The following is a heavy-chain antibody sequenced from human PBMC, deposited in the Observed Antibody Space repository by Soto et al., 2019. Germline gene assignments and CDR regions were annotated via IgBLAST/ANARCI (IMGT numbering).Heavy chain of an antibody. V-gene: IGHV4-30-4*01. J-gene: IGHJ4*02. CDR1: GVSISRGDYY. D-gene: IGHD6-13*01. CDR2: IYYSGST. CDR3: ASRHSSPYFDY. Sequence: PSETLSLTCTVSGVSISRGDYYWSWIRQPPGKGLEWIGSIYYSGSTYYNPSLKGRVTISVDTSKNQFSLKLNSVTAADTAVYYCASRHSSPYFDYWGQGTLVTVSS.